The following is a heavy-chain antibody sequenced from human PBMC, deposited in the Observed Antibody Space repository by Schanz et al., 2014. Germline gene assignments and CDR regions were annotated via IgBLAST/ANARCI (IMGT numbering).Heavy chain of an antibody. CDR3: ARDGAGRAPDAFDI. Sequence: AQLVESGGGVVQPGRSLRLSCAASGFTFNNYGMHWVRQAPGKGLEWISYITTSTSYTNYADSVKGRFTISRDNAKNSLYLQMNSLRAEDTAVYYCARDGAGRAPDAFDIWGQGTMVTVSS. V-gene: IGHV3-21*05. J-gene: IGHJ3*02. D-gene: IGHD1-26*01. CDR2: ITTSTSYT. CDR1: GFTFNNYG.